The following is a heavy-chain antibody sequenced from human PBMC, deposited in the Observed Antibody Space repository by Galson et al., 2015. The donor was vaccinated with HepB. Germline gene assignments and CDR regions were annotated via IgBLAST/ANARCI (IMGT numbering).Heavy chain of an antibody. CDR3: ARDRLPWFGELYLDAFDI. J-gene: IGHJ3*02. CDR2: IIPIFGTA. Sequence: SVKVSCKASGGTFSSYAISWVRQAPGQGLEWMGGIIPIFGTANYAQKFQGRVTITADESTSTAYMELSSLRSEDTAMYYCARDRLPWFGELYLDAFDIWGQGTMVTVSS. D-gene: IGHD3-10*01. CDR1: GGTFSSYA. V-gene: IGHV1-69*13.